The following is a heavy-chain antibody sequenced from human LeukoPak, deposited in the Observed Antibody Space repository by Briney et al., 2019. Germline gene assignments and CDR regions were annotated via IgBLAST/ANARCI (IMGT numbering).Heavy chain of an antibody. D-gene: IGHD6-19*01. J-gene: IGHJ4*02. CDR2: IKENGRDK. CDR1: GFTLSTSW. CDR3: ARDSGGGWDY. Sequence: GGSLRLSCEASGFTLSTSWMTWVRQAPGKGLEWVANIKENGRDKYYVDSLKGRFTISKDNAKNSVYLQMNSLRAEDTAVYYCARDSGGGWDYWGQGTLVTVSS. V-gene: IGHV3-7*01.